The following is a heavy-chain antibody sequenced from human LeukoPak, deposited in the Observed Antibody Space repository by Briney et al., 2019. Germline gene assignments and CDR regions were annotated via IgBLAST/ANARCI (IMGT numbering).Heavy chain of an antibody. CDR1: GYSSTSFG. CDR3: ARLERHYYGSGSYSNWFDP. J-gene: IGHJ5*02. V-gene: IGHV5-51*04. Sequence: GESLKISCRGSGYSSTSFGIGGVRRLPGRGLGGRGVIFPGDSDTSYSPFCRGQVPIPDAKPISTAYLQWSSLKASDTAMYYCARLERHYYGSGSYSNWFDPWGQGTLVTVSS. CDR2: IFPGDSDT. D-gene: IGHD3-10*01.